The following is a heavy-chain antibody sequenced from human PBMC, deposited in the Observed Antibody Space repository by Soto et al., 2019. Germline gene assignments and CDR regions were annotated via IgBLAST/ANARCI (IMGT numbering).Heavy chain of an antibody. J-gene: IGHJ4*02. D-gene: IGHD3-16*01. Sequence: QVQLVQSGAEVKKPGASVKVSCKASGYTFTSQNMHWVRQAPGQGLEWMGVINPSIGTTTYAQKFKGRVTTTSYTSTSSVYMEVSSLRYEDTAVDYCISTLGSRFDYWGQGTLVTVSS. CDR3: ISTLGSRFDY. CDR1: GYTFTSQN. CDR2: INPSIGTT. V-gene: IGHV1-46*03.